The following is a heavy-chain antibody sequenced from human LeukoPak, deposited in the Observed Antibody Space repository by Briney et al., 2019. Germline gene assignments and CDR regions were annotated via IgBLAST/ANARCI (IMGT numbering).Heavy chain of an antibody. CDR1: GGTFSSYA. Sequence: SVKVSCKASGGTFSSYAISWVRQAPGQGLEWMGRIIPILGIANYAQKFQGRVTITADKSTSTAYMELSSPRSEDTAVYYCARDLGAITGFDYWGQGTLVTVSS. V-gene: IGHV1-69*04. CDR2: IIPILGIA. CDR3: ARDLGAITGFDY. D-gene: IGHD3-10*01. J-gene: IGHJ4*02.